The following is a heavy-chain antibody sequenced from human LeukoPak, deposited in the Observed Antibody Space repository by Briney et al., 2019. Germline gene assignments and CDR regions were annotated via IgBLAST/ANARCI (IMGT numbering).Heavy chain of an antibody. J-gene: IGHJ4*02. CDR1: GGSISSDSYY. CDR2: IYYSGST. D-gene: IGHD6-19*01. Sequence: SETLSLTCTVSGGSISSDSYYWAWIRQPPGKGLEWIASIYYSGSTYYNLSLKSRVTISVDTSRSQFSLKLSSVTAADTAVYYCASLAVAGLSEGYWGQGTLVIVSS. V-gene: IGHV4-39*01. CDR3: ASLAVAGLSEGY.